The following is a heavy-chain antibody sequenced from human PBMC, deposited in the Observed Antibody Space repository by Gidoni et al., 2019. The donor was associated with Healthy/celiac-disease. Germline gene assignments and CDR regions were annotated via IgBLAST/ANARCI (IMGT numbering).Heavy chain of an antibody. V-gene: IGHV3-23*01. CDR1: A. CDR2: MSGSGGST. Sequence: AMSWVRQAPVEGVEWVSAMSGSGGSTYYADSVTGRFTIPSDKSKNTLYLQMNSLRAADTAVYYCAKQLHSKPINYYYYGMDVWGQGTTVTVSS. D-gene: IGHD4-4*01. CDR3: AKQLHSKPINYYYYGMDV. J-gene: IGHJ6*02.